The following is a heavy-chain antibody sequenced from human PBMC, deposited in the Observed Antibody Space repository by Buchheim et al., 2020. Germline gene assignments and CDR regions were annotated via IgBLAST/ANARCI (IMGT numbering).Heavy chain of an antibody. D-gene: IGHD2-2*01. V-gene: IGHV1-69*01. Sequence: QVQLVQSGAEVKKPGSSVKVSCKASGGTFSSYAISWVRQAPGQGLEWMGGIIPIFGTANYAQKFQGRVTITADESTSTAYMELSSLRSEDTAVYYCASGVVVPAASSEEFLGYGMDVWGQGTT. CDR3: ASGVVVPAASSEEFLGYGMDV. CDR1: GGTFSSYA. CDR2: IIPIFGTA. J-gene: IGHJ6*02.